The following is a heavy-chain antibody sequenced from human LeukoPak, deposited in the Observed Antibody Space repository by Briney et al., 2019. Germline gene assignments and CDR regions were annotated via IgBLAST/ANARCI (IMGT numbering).Heavy chain of an antibody. CDR1: GDSIRSYY. Sequence: SETLSLTCTVSGDSIRSYYWSWIRQPPGKGLEWIGYIYYSGSTKYNPSLKSRVTISVDTSKNQFSLKLSSVTAADTAVYYCARDDSSGYYLDYWGQGTLVTVSS. J-gene: IGHJ4*02. V-gene: IGHV4-59*01. CDR2: IYYSGST. D-gene: IGHD3-22*01. CDR3: ARDDSSGYYLDY.